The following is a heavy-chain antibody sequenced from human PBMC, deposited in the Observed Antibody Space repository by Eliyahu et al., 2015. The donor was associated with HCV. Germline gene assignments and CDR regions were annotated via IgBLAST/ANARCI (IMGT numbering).Heavy chain of an antibody. CDR1: TFSSYG. CDR3: ARDGPLGNYGMDV. Sequence: TFSSYGMHWVRQAPGKGLEWVAVIWYDGSNKYYADSVKGRFTISRDNSKNTLYLQMNSLRAEDTAVYYCARDGPLGNYGMDVWGQGTTVTVSS. CDR2: IWYDGSNK. J-gene: IGHJ6*02. V-gene: IGHV3-33*01.